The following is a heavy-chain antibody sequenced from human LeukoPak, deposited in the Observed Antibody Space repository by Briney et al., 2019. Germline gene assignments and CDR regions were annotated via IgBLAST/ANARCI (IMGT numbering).Heavy chain of an antibody. CDR3: ARGRKRREQWLGASYWYFDL. V-gene: IGHV4-34*01. CDR1: GGSFSGYD. CDR2: INHIVST. Sequence: SETLSLTSAVYGGSFSGYDCSWIRQPPAKGRDWIGEINHIVSTNYNPSLNRRVTISVHTSKLQLSLKLSSVTDADTAVYYCARGRKRREQWLGASYWYFDLWGRGTLVTVYS. J-gene: IGHJ2*01. D-gene: IGHD6-19*01.